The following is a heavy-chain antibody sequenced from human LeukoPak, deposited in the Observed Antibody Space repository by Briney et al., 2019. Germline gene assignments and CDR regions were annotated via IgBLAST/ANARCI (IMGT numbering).Heavy chain of an antibody. V-gene: IGHV3-23*01. CDR3: AKVDYIVVVPAAMDY. Sequence: SGGSLRPSCAASGFTFSSYAMSWVRQAPGKGLEWVSAISGSGGSTYYADSVKGRFTISRDNSKNTLYLQMNSLRAEDTAVYYCAKVDYIVVVPAAMDYWGQGTLVTVSS. CDR1: GFTFSSYA. CDR2: ISGSGGST. D-gene: IGHD2-2*01. J-gene: IGHJ4*02.